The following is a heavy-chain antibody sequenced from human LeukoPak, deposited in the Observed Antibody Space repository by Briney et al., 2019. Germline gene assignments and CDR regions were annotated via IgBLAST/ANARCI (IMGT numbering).Heavy chain of an antibody. CDR2: INHSGST. D-gene: IGHD4-11*01. CDR1: GGSFSGYY. CDR3: ARGFVTFDY. Sequence: SETLSLTCAVYGGSFSGYYWSWIRQPPGKGLEWIGEINHSGSTNYNPSLKSRVTVSVDTSKNQFSLKLSSVTAADTAVYYCARGFVTFDYWGQGTLVTVSS. V-gene: IGHV4-34*01. J-gene: IGHJ4*02.